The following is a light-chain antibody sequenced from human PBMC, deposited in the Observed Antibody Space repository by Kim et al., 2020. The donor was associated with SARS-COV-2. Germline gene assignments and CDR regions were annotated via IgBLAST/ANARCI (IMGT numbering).Light chain of an antibody. J-gene: IGLJ2*01. V-gene: IGLV3-1*01. Sequence: SYELTQPPSVSVSPGQTASITCSGDKLGDQYACWYQQKPGQSPVLVIYQDSKRPSGIPERFSGPNSGNTATLTISGTQAMDEADYYCQAWASSTDVVFGGGTQLTV. CDR3: QAWASSTDVV. CDR1: KLGDQY. CDR2: QDS.